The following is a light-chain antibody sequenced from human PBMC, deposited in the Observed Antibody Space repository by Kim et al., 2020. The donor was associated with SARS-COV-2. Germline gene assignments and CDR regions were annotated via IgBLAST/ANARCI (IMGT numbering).Light chain of an antibody. CDR2: QDS. CDR3: QAWDSSTVV. Sequence: SYELTQPPSVSVSPGQTASITCSGDKLGDKYACWYQQKPGQSPVLVMYQDSKRPSGIPERFSGSSSGNTATLTISGTQAMDEADYYCQAWDSSTVVFGGG. CDR1: KLGDKY. V-gene: IGLV3-1*01. J-gene: IGLJ2*01.